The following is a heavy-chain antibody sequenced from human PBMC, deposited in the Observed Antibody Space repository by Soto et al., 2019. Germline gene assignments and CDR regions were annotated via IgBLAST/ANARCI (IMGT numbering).Heavy chain of an antibody. CDR1: GDSISSGDYY. J-gene: IGHJ6*02. CDR2: IYYSGST. D-gene: IGHD2-2*01. Sequence: QVQLQESGPGLVKPSQTLSLTCTVSGDSISSGDYYWSWIRQPPGKGLEWIGYIYYSGSTYYNPSHKSRVTISVDTSKNQFSLKLSSVTAADTAVYYCARDIVLVPFFFGYYGMDVWGQGTTVTVSS. V-gene: IGHV4-30-4*01. CDR3: ARDIVLVPFFFGYYGMDV.